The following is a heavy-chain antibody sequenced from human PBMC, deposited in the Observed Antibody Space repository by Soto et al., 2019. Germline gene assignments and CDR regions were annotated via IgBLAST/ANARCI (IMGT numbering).Heavy chain of an antibody. CDR2: IIPIFGTA. D-gene: IGHD3-3*01. Sequence: SGKVCCKSSGGTFSSYAISWVRQAPGQGLECMGGIIPIFGTANYAQKFQGRVTITADESTSTAYMELSSLRSEDTAVYYCARRRGVVDAFDLWGQGTMVTVSS. V-gene: IGHV1-69*01. CDR3: ARRRGVVDAFDL. J-gene: IGHJ3*01. CDR1: GGTFSSYA.